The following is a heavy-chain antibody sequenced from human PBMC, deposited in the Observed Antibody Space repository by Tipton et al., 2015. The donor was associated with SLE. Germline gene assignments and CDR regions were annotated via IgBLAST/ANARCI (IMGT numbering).Heavy chain of an antibody. CDR2: IYTSGST. CDR1: GGSISSGSYY. CDR3: ARDMQQWGYDY. D-gene: IGHD6-19*01. Sequence: TLSLTCTVSGGSISSGSYYWSWIRQPAGKGLEWIGHIYTSGSTNYNPSLKSRVTLSVDTSKNQFSLKLSSVTAADTAVYYCARDMQQWGYDYWGQGTLVTVSS. V-gene: IGHV4-61*09. J-gene: IGHJ4*02.